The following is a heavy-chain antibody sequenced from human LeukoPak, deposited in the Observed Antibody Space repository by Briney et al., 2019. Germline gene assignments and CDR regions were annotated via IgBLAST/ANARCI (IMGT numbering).Heavy chain of an antibody. CDR3: ARYTYGVSFDY. CDR2: INHSGTT. Sequence: SETLSLTCSVYGGSLNGYYWSWIRQPPGKGLEWIGEINHSGTTNYNPSLKSRVTMSLDTSKNQFSLRLNSVTAADTAMYYCARYTYGVSFDYWGQGALVTVSS. D-gene: IGHD3-10*01. V-gene: IGHV4-34*10. CDR1: GGSLNGYY. J-gene: IGHJ4*02.